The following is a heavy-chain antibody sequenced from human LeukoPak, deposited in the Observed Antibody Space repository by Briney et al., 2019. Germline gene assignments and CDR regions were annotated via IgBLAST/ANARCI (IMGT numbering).Heavy chain of an antibody. CDR3: TTDGYSGYEGLYDY. D-gene: IGHD5-12*01. Sequence: GGSLRLACAASGFTFSNTWMSWVRHAPGGGLEWVGRIKSKTDGGTTDYSAPVKGRFIISRGDSNNTLYLEMNSLKTEDTDVYYCTTDGYSGYEGLYDYWGQATLVTVCS. J-gene: IGHJ4*02. V-gene: IGHV3-15*01. CDR1: GFTFSNTW. CDR2: IKSKTDGGTT.